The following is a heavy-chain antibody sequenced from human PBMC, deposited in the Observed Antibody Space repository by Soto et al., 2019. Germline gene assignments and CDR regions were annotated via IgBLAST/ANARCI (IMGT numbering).Heavy chain of an antibody. CDR3: ARMKIPAALSAFDY. J-gene: IGHJ4*02. V-gene: IGHV4-34*02. CDR1: GGSVRGYY. D-gene: IGHD2-2*01. Sequence: QVQLQQWGAGLLKPSETLSLTCIVYGGSVRGYYWNWIRQSPGKGLEWIGEVDHTGRTNYNPSLKSRVTLSVHTSKNQFSLNLSSVTAADTAVYYCARMKIPAALSAFDYWGQGTVGTVSS. CDR2: VDHTGRT.